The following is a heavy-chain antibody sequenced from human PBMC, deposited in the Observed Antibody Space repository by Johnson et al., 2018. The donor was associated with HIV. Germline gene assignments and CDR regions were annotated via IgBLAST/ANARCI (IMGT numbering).Heavy chain of an antibody. CDR2: ISGSGGGT. CDR1: GFTFINAW. V-gene: IGHV3-23*04. Sequence: EVHLVESGGGLVKPGWSLRLSCAASGFTFINAWMSWVRQAPGKGLEWVSAISGSGGGTYYADSVKGRFTISIDNAKNSLYLQMNSLRAEDTAVYYCARDETQRRYALTAFDIWGQGTLVTVSS. D-gene: IGHD6-25*01. CDR3: ARDETQRRYALTAFDI. J-gene: IGHJ3*02.